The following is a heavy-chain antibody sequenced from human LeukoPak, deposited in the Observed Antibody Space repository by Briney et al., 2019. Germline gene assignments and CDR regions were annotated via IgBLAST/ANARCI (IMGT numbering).Heavy chain of an antibody. Sequence: SVKVSYKASGGTFSSYAISWVRQAPGQGLEWMGGIIPIFGTANYAQKFQGRVTITADESTSTAYMELSSLRSEDTAVYYCARDYYDSSGYYNPWGQGTLVTVSS. J-gene: IGHJ5*02. CDR3: ARDYYDSSGYYNP. CDR2: IIPIFGTA. V-gene: IGHV1-69*13. CDR1: GGTFSSYA. D-gene: IGHD3-22*01.